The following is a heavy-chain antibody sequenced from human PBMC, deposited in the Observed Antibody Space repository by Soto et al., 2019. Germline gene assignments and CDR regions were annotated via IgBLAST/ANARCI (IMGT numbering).Heavy chain of an antibody. V-gene: IGHV3-64*01. CDR3: ARDPRLRGLAFDI. CDR1: GFTFSSYA. CDR2: ISSNGGST. J-gene: IGHJ3*02. Sequence: GGSLRLSCAASGFTFSSYAMHWVRQAPGKGLEYVSAISSNGGSTYYANSVKGRFTISRDNSKNTLYLQMGSLRAEDMAVYYCARDPRLRGLAFDIWGQGTMVTVSS. D-gene: IGHD5-12*01.